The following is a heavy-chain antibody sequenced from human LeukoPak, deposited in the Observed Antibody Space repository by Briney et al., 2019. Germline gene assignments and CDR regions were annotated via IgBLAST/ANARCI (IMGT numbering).Heavy chain of an antibody. V-gene: IGHV3-21*01. CDR3: ARAAENSGYYDFWSGYYENPYFDY. CDR2: ISSSSSYI. J-gene: IGHJ4*02. CDR1: GFTFSSYS. D-gene: IGHD3-3*01. Sequence: GGSLRLSCAASGFTFSSYSMNWVRQAPGKGLEWVSSISSSSSYIYYADSVKGRFTISRDNAKNSLYLQMNSLRAEDTAVYYCARAAENSGYYDFWSGYYENPYFDYWGQGTLVTVSS.